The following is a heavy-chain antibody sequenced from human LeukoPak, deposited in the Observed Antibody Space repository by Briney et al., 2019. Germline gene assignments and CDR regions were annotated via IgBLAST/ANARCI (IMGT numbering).Heavy chain of an antibody. Sequence: GGSLRLSCAASGFTFSNYYMSWVRQAPGKGLEWVAIIKQDGSEKYYVDSVKGRFTISRDNAKNSLYLQMNSLSAEDTAVYYCARDGWPFDYWGQGTLVTVFS. CDR1: GFTFSNYY. CDR2: IKQDGSEK. J-gene: IGHJ4*02. D-gene: IGHD6-19*01. CDR3: ARDGWPFDY. V-gene: IGHV3-7*04.